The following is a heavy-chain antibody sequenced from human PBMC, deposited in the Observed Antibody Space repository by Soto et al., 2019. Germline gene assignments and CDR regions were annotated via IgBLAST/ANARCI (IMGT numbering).Heavy chain of an antibody. D-gene: IGHD4-17*01. V-gene: IGHV3-74*01. CDR2: ISSDGSIT. J-gene: IGHJ4*02. CDR1: GFTFSTYW. CDR3: ARETVTTLYY. Sequence: EVQLVESGGGLVQPGGPLRLSCAASGFTFSTYWMHWVRQAPGKGLVWVSRISSDGSITRYADSVKGRFTISRDNAKNTLYLQMNSLRAEDTAVYYCARETVTTLYYWGQGTLVTVSS.